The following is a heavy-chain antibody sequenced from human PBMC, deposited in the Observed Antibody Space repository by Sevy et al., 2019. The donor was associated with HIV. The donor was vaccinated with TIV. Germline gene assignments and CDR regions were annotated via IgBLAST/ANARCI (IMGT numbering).Heavy chain of an antibody. V-gene: IGHV3-21*01. CDR3: ANYYNSGWRKFNFFDP. CDR1: GFTFSTYS. D-gene: IGHD6-19*01. J-gene: IGHJ5*02. CDR2: ISSTSSYI. Sequence: GGSLRLSCAASGFTFSTYSMNWVRQAPGKGLEWVSSISSTSSYIDYAYSVKGRFTSARDNSKNTLYLQMNNLRAEDTAVDYGANYYNSGWRKFNFFDPWGQGTLVTVSS.